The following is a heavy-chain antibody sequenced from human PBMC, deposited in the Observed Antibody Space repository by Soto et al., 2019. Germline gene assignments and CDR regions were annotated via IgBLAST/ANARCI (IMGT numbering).Heavy chain of an antibody. CDR1: VFIFSDYY. V-gene: IGHV3-11*01. CDR3: ARDTLPSDHGLGWDV. Sequence: GSLRLACAAPVFIFSDYYLSCMRQAPGKGLAWVSYISSVAKTVHYSDCVKGRFSVSRDKTKKARYLDINSLRAEDTAVYFCARDTLPSDHGLGWDVWGQGNRV. J-gene: IGHJ6*02. D-gene: IGHD4-17*01. CDR2: ISSVAKTV.